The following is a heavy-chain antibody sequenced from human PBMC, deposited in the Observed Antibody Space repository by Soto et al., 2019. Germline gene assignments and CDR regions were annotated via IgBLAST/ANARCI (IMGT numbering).Heavy chain of an antibody. CDR3: AKFSGYYLYFDY. CDR1: GFTFSSYA. CDR2: ISGSGGST. J-gene: IGHJ4*02. Sequence: GGSLRLSCAASGFTFSSYAMSWVRQAPGKGLEWVSAISGSGGSTYYADSVKGWFTISRDNSKNTLYLQMNSLRAEDTAVYYCAKFSGYYLYFDYWGQGTLVTVSS. D-gene: IGHD3-22*01. V-gene: IGHV3-23*01.